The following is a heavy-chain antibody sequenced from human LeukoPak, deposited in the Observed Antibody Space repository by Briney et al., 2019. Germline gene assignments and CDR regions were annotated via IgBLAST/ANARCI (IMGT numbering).Heavy chain of an antibody. Sequence: SETLSLACSVSAASISDGDYYWSWLRQPPGKGLEWIGYIYYSGSTYFNPSLKSRVTMSMDTSKNQFSLKLTSVTAADTAVYYCARSPTYGVPGPVEFDYWGQGTLVTVSS. CDR1: AASISDGDYY. CDR2: IYYSGST. V-gene: IGHV4-30-4*08. D-gene: IGHD4-17*01. CDR3: ARSPTYGVPGPVEFDY. J-gene: IGHJ4*02.